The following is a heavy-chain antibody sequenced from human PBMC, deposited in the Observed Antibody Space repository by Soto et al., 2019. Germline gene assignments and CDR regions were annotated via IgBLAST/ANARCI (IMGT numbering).Heavy chain of an antibody. CDR1: GFPFSTYT. V-gene: IGHV3-21*02. Sequence: EVQLVESGGGLVKPGGSLRLSCSASGFPFSTYTMYWVRQAPGKGLEWVSSITSSSSRNIFYADSVKGRFTISRDNANNMIFLQMNNLRVEDTAVYYCAIDDPVFGAIPRMDIWGHGTTVTVSS. J-gene: IGHJ6*02. CDR2: ITSSSSRNI. D-gene: IGHD3-3*01. CDR3: AIDDPVFGAIPRMDI.